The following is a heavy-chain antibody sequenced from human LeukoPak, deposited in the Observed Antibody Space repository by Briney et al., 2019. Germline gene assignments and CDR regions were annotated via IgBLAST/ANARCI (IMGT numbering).Heavy chain of an antibody. CDR1: GGSVSSGSYY. D-gene: IGHD1-20*01. CDR2: IYYSGST. Sequence: SQTLSLTCTVSGGSVSSGSYYWSWIRQPPGKGLEWIVYIYYSGSTNYNPSLKSRVTISVDTSKNQFSLKLSSVTAADTAVYYCARDNWNDVHYYYYGMDVWGQGTTVTVSS. V-gene: IGHV4-61*01. J-gene: IGHJ6*02. CDR3: ARDNWNDVHYYYYGMDV.